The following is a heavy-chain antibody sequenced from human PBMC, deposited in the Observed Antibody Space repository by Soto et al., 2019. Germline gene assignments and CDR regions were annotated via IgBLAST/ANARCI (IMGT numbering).Heavy chain of an antibody. Sequence: SVKVSCKASGGTFSSYAISWVRQAPGQGLEWMGGIIPIFGTANYAQKFQGRVTITADESTSTAYVELSSLRSEDTAVYYCARARKMIVVDFYYYGMDVWGQGTTVTVSS. CDR2: IIPIFGTA. V-gene: IGHV1-69*13. D-gene: IGHD3-22*01. J-gene: IGHJ6*02. CDR3: ARARKMIVVDFYYYGMDV. CDR1: GGTFSSYA.